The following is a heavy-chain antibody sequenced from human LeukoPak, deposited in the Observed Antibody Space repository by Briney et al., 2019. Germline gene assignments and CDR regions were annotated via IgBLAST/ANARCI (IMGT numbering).Heavy chain of an antibody. CDR1: GFSFSSYV. Sequence: AGGSLRLSCAASGFSFSSYVTSWVRQAPGKGLEWVAGISGSGAGTYYADSVKGRFTISRDNSKNTLYLQMNSLRAEDTAVYYCAKDYCSGGNCFSGCDDWGQGTLVTVSS. V-gene: IGHV3-23*01. CDR2: ISGSGAGT. J-gene: IGHJ4*02. CDR3: AKDYCSGGNCFSGCDD. D-gene: IGHD2-15*01.